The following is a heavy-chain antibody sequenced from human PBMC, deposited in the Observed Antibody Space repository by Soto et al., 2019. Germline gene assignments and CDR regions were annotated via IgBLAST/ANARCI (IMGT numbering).Heavy chain of an antibody. CDR3: ARGSFSREPHCGMDV. V-gene: IGHV3-48*03. D-gene: IGHD1-26*01. CDR1: GFTFSSYE. Sequence: PGGSLRLSCAASGFTFSSYEMNWVRQAPGKGLEWVSYISSSGSTIYYADSVKGRFTISRDNAKNSLYLQMNSLRAEDTAVYYCARGSFSREPHCGMDVWGQGTTVTVSS. J-gene: IGHJ6*02. CDR2: ISSSGSTI.